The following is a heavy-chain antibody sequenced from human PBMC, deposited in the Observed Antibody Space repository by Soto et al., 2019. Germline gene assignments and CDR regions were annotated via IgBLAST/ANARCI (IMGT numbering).Heavy chain of an antibody. CDR3: ARGITMVRGVIPRPYFDY. J-gene: IGHJ4*02. CDR1: GGSFSGYY. V-gene: IGHV4-34*01. Sequence: ASETLSLTCAVYGGSFSGYYWSWIRQPPGKGLEWIGEINHSGSANYNPSLKSRATISVDTSKNQFSLKLSSVTAADTAVYYCARGITMVRGVIPRPYFDYWGQGTLVTVSS. CDR2: INHSGSA. D-gene: IGHD3-10*01.